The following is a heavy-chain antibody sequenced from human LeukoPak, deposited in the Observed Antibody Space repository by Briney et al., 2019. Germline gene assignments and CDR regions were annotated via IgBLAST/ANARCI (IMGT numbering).Heavy chain of an antibody. Sequence: GGSLRLSCAASGFTFSSYWMSWVRQAPGKGLEWVANIKQDGSEKYYVDSVKGRFTISRDNAKNSLYLQMNSLRAEDTAVYYCARKSQGYYDSSGPTPFDYWGQGTLVTVSS. J-gene: IGHJ4*02. CDR1: GFTFSSYW. D-gene: IGHD3-22*01. CDR3: ARKSQGYYDSSGPTPFDY. CDR2: IKQDGSEK. V-gene: IGHV3-7*01.